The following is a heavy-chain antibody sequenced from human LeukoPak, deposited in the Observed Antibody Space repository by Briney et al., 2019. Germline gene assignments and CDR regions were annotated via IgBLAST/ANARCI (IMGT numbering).Heavy chain of an antibody. D-gene: IGHD3-22*01. CDR2: IYSGGST. V-gene: IGHV3-53*05. CDR1: GFTVSSNY. Sequence: GGSLRLSCAASGFTVSSNYMSWVRQAPGKGLEWVSVIYSGGSTYYADSVKGRFTISRDNAKNSLYLQMNSLRAEDMALYYCAKGEARYYDSSGYKDAFDIWGQGTMVTVSS. J-gene: IGHJ3*02. CDR3: AKGEARYYDSSGYKDAFDI.